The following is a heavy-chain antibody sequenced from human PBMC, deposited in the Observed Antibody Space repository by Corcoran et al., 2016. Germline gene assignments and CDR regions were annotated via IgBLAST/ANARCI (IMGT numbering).Heavy chain of an antibody. J-gene: IGHJ4*01. CDR2: VNPNSGNT. Sequence: QVQLVQSGAEVKKPGASVKVSCKASGYTFTSYDINWVRQATGQGLEWMGWVNPNSGNTGYAQKFQGRVTMTRNTSISTAYMELSSLRSEETAVYYCARMGRTFGNYGGLRYWGQEPWSPSLQ. D-gene: IGHD4-17*01. CDR3: ARMGRTFGNYGGLRY. CDR1: GYTFTSYD. V-gene: IGHV1-8*01.